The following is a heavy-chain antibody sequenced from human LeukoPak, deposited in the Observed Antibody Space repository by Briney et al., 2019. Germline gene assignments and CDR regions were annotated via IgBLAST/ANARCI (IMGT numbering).Heavy chain of an antibody. V-gene: IGHV3-21*01. Sequence: GGSLRLSCAASGFTFSSYSMNWVCQAPGKGLEWVSSISSSSSYIYYADSVKGRFTSSRDNAKNSLYLQMNSLRAEDTAVYYCARYSSNWYVGDWGQGTLVTVPS. CDR2: ISSSSSYI. CDR1: GFTFSSYS. CDR3: ARYSSNWYVGD. J-gene: IGHJ4*02. D-gene: IGHD6-13*01.